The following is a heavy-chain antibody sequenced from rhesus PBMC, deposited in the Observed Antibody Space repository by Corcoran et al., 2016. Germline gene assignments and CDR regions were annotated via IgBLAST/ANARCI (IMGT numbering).Heavy chain of an antibody. CDR2: IRSKSNNNEK. Sequence: EVQLVVSGAGLVQPGGSLRLSCAACGFTFSRSAMHWVRQASGSGLEWVGRIRSKSNNNEKGYAASVKGRFTITRDDSKNTAYLQMNSLKTEDTAVYYCARVIYANYFDYWGQGVLVTVSS. D-gene: IGHD2-27*01. CDR1: GFTFSRSA. CDR3: ARVIYANYFDY. J-gene: IGHJ4*01. V-gene: IGHV3-118*01.